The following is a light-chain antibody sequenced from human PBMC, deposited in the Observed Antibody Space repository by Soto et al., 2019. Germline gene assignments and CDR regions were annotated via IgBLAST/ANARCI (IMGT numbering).Light chain of an antibody. V-gene: IGKV3-20*01. CDR3: QQYGSSPRT. CDR2: DAS. Sequence: EIVLTQSPGTLYLSPGERATLSCRASQSVSSNYLAWYQQKPGQAPRLLIYDASSRATGVPDRFSGSGSGTDFTLAISRLEPEDVAVYYCQQYGSSPRTVGQGTKLEIK. J-gene: IGKJ2*01. CDR1: QSVSSNY.